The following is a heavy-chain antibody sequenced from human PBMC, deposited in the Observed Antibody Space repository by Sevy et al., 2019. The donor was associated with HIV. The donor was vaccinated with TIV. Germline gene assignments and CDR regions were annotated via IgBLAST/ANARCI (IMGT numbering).Heavy chain of an antibody. CDR3: AKEETTGDI. CDR2: IRSSGGST. D-gene: IGHD2-8*02. J-gene: IGHJ4*02. CDR1: GFTFSSYV. Sequence: GGSLRLSCTASGFTFSSYVISWVRQAPGKGLEWVATIRSSGGSTYYADSVKGRFTISRDNSKKNVYLDMNSLRAEDTAIFYCAKEETTGDIWGQGTLVTVSS. V-gene: IGHV3-23*01.